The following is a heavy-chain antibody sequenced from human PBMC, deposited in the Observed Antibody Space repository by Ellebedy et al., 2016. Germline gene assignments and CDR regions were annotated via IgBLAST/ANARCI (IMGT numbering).Heavy chain of an antibody. D-gene: IGHD6-19*01. J-gene: IGHJ4*02. CDR2: IRGSGGGS. Sequence: GGSLRLXXAASGFTFSTYAMSWVRQAPGKGLEWVSAIRGSGGGSYYADSVKGRFTISRDNSKNTLYLQMSSLRAEDTAVYYCAAGWYVSIDSWGQGTLVSVSS. CDR3: AAGWYVSIDS. CDR1: GFTFSTYA. V-gene: IGHV3-23*01.